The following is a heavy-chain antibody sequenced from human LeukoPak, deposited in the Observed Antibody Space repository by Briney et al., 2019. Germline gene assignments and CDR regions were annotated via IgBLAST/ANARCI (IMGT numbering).Heavy chain of an antibody. CDR1: GFTFSSYA. D-gene: IGHD3-22*01. CDR3: AKSLGNYYDSSGYFRYYFDY. J-gene: IGHJ4*02. V-gene: IGHV3-23*01. CDR2: ISGSGGST. Sequence: PGGSLRLSCAASGFTFSSYAMSWVRQASGKGLEWVSAISGSGGSTYYADSVKGRFTISRDNSKNTLYLQMNSLRAEDTAVYCCAKSLGNYYDSSGYFRYYFDYWGQGTLVTVSS.